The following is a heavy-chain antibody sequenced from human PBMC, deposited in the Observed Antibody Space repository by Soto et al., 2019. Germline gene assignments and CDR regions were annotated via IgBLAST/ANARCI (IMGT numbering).Heavy chain of an antibody. V-gene: IGHV3-7*04. CDR3: ARDVGYGDY. CDR1: GFTFNMYY. J-gene: IGHJ4*02. CDR2: INEDGCVQ. D-gene: IGHD5-12*01. Sequence: EVQLVESGGGLVQPGGSLRLSCAASGFTFNMYYMTWVRQAPGKGLEWVASINEDGCVQYYVDSVKGRFTISRDSAKNSLYLQMNSLRDEDTAVYYCARDVGYGDYWGQGTLVTVSS.